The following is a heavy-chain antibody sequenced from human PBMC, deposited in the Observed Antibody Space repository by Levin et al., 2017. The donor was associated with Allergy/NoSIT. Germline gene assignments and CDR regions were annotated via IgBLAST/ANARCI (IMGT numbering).Heavy chain of an antibody. D-gene: IGHD3-10*01. V-gene: IGHV4-59*01. CDR2: IYYSGST. J-gene: IGHJ6*02. Sequence: GSLRLSCTVSGGSISSYYWSWIRQPPGKGLEWIGYIYYSGSTNYNPSLKSRVTISVDTSKNQFSLKLSSVTAADTAVYYCARGGSHGSLLWFGELPPEIIYYGMDVWGQGTTVTVSS. CDR3: ARGGSHGSLLWFGELPPEIIYYGMDV. CDR1: GGSISSYY.